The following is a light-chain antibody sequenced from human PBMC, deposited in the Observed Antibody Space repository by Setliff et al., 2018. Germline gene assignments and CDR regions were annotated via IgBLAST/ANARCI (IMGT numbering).Light chain of an antibody. J-gene: IGLJ1*01. CDR3: SSYTSSSTL. CDR2: DVL. V-gene: IGLV2-14*03. Sequence: QSVLTQPASVSGSPGQSITISCTGTSSDVGGYDFVSWYQQHPGKAPKLMIFDVLNRPSGVSDRFSGSKSGNTASLTITGLQAGDEADYYCSSYTSSSTLFGTGTKGTVL. CDR1: SSDVGGYDF.